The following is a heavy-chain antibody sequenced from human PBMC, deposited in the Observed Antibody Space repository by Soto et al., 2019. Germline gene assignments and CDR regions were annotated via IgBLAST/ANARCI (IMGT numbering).Heavy chain of an antibody. V-gene: IGHV3-11*05. CDR1: GFTVSDYY. D-gene: IGHD6-19*01. J-gene: IGHJ4*02. Sequence: GGSLRLSCAASGFTVSDYYMSWIRQAPGKGLEWVSYISSSSSYTNYADSVKGRFTISRDNAKNSLYLQMNSLRAEDTAVYYCARDRDSSGWTDYWGQGTLVTVSS. CDR3: ARDRDSSGWTDY. CDR2: ISSSSSYT.